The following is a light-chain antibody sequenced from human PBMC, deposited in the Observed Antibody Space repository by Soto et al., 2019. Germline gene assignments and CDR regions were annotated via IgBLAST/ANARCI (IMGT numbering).Light chain of an antibody. CDR3: QQYASLPIT. V-gene: IGKV1-33*01. J-gene: IGKJ5*01. CDR2: DAS. Sequence: DIQMTQSPSSLSASIGDRVTISCQASQDIGNFLNWYQQKPGKAPYLLIYDASNLDTGVSSRFSGRGSGRQFSITLTSLQPDDVATYFCQQYASLPITFGQGTRLDIK. CDR1: QDIGNF.